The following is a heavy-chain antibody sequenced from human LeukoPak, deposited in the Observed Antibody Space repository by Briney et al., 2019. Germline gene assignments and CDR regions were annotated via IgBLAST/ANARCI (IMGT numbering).Heavy chain of an antibody. CDR3: ARRGRGVASGYDY. Sequence: GGSLRLPCAASGFTFSSYNMNWVRQAPGKGLEWVSSISSSSSYIYYADSVKGRFTISRDNAKNSLYLQMNSLRVEDTAVYYCARRGRGVASGYDYWGQGTLVTVSS. CDR2: ISSSSSYI. J-gene: IGHJ4*02. D-gene: IGHD3-3*01. CDR1: GFTFSSYN. V-gene: IGHV3-21*01.